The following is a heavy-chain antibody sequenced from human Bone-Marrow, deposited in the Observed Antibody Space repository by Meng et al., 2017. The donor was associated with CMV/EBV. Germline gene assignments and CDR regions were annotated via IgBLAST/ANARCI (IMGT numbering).Heavy chain of an antibody. CDR3: AKEGRGYSYFDY. Sequence: SLKISCAASGFTFDDYAMHWVRQAPGKGLEWVSGISWNSGSIGYADSVKGRFTISRGNAKNSLYLQMNSLRAEDTALYYCAKEGRGYSYFDYWGQGTLVTISS. CDR2: ISWNSGSI. V-gene: IGHV3-9*01. J-gene: IGHJ4*02. CDR1: GFTFDDYA. D-gene: IGHD5-18*01.